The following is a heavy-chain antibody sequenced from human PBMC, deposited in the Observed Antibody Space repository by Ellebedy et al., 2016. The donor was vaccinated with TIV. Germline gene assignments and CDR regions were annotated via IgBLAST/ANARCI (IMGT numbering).Heavy chain of an antibody. CDR2: MNPDSGKT. J-gene: IGHJ5*02. CDR1: GYSFATYG. V-gene: IGHV1-8*03. CDR3: ARGGTTGEKNWFDP. Sequence: AASVKVSCKASGYSFATYGVTWVRQASGQGLEWMGWMNPDSGKTGCAQKFQGRVTITRNTSISTAYLEVNSLTSEDTAVYYCARGGTTGEKNWFDPWGQGTLVIVSS. D-gene: IGHD1-1*01.